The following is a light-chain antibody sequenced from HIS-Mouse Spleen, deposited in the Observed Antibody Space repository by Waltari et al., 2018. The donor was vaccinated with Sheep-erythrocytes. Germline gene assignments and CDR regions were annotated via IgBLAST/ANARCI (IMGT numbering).Light chain of an antibody. CDR1: QSVLYSSNNKNY. CDR3: QQYYSTPPT. Sequence: DIAMTQPPDSLAVYPGDRATINCKSSQSVLYSSNNKNYLAWCQQKPGQPPKLLIYWASTRESGVPDRFSGSGSGTYFTLTISCLQAEDVAVYYCQQYYSTPPTFGQGTKVEIK. CDR2: WAS. J-gene: IGKJ1*01. V-gene: IGKV4-1*01.